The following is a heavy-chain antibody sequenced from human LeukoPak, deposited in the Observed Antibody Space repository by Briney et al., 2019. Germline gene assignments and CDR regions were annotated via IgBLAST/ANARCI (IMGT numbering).Heavy chain of an antibody. CDR3: ARRIGQGQISMIEVDYGMDV. J-gene: IGHJ6*02. CDR1: GFIFSSYA. Sequence: PGGSLRLSCAASGFIFSSYAMHWVRQAPGKGLEWAAVISYHGSNQYYADSVKGRFTISRDNSNNALYLQMSSLRAEDTAVYYCARRIGQGQISMIEVDYGMDVWGRGTTVTVSS. D-gene: IGHD3-22*01. V-gene: IGHV3-30-3*01. CDR2: ISYHGSNQ.